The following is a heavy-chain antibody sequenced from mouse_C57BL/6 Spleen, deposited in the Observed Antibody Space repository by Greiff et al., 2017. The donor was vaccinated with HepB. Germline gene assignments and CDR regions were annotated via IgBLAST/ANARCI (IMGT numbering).Heavy chain of an antibody. D-gene: IGHD2-3*01. J-gene: IGHJ4*01. V-gene: IGHV1-50*01. Sequence: QVQLQQPGAELVKPGASVKLSCKASGYTFTSYWMQWVKQRPGQGLEWIGEIDPSDSYTNYNQKFKGKATLTVDTSSSTAYMQLSSLTSEDSAVYYCARRDYDGYCYAMDYWGQGTSVTVSS. CDR1: GYTFTSYW. CDR3: ARRDYDGYCYAMDY. CDR2: IDPSDSYT.